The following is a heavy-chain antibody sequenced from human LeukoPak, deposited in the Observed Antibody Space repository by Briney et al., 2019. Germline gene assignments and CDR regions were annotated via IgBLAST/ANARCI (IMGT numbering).Heavy chain of an antibody. V-gene: IGHV1-46*01. CDR3: ARANERGDAFDI. Sequence: EASVKVSCKASGYTFTSYYMHWVRQAPGQGLEWMGIINPSGGSTSYAQKFQGRVTMTRDMSTSTVYMELSSLRSEDTAVYYCARANERGDAFDIWGQGTMVTVSS. CDR2: INPSGGST. D-gene: IGHD1-1*01. J-gene: IGHJ3*02. CDR1: GYTFTSYY.